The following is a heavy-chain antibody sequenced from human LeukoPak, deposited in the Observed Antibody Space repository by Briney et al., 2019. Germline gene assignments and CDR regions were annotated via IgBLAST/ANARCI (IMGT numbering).Heavy chain of an antibody. D-gene: IGHD5-18*01. CDR1: GGTFSSSA. Sequence: ASVKLTCTTSGGTFSSSAITWVRQAPGQGLEWMGRIIPVLNITTYAQKFQGRVTITADTSTSTVYMELSSLRSEETAVYYCAKDQGLTAPPPYGLDVWGQGTSVIVTS. J-gene: IGHJ6*02. V-gene: IGHV1-69*04. CDR3: AKDQGLTAPPPYGLDV. CDR2: IIPVLNIT.